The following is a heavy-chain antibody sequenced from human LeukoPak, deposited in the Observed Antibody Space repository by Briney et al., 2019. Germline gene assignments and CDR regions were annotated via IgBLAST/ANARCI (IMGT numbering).Heavy chain of an antibody. J-gene: IGHJ6*03. CDR2: ISAYNGNT. D-gene: IGHD3-22*01. CDR1: GYTFTSYG. V-gene: IGHV1-18*01. Sequence: GASVKVSCKASGYTFTSYGISWVRQAPGQGLEWMGWISAYNGNTNYAQKLQGRVTMTTDTSTSTAYMELRSLRSEDTAVYYCARGWGSSGYYYLIHYYYYMDVWGKGTTVTVSS. CDR3: ARGWGSSGYYYLIHYYYYMDV.